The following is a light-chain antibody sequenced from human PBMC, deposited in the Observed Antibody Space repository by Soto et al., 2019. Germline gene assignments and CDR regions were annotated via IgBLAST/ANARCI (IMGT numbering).Light chain of an antibody. CDR3: QDYGNSRT. CDR2: DSS. Sequence: EVVLKQSPGTLSLALGERATLSCRVSQSVGGTYLAWYQQKPGQAPRLLIYDSSSRATGIPDRFSGSGSGTDFTLTIRRLEPDDFAVYYCQDYGNSRTFGQGTKVDIK. J-gene: IGKJ1*01. V-gene: IGKV3-20*01. CDR1: QSVGGTY.